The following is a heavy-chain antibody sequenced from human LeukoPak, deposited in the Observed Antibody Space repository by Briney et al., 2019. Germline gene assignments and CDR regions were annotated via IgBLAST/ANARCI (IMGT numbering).Heavy chain of an antibody. CDR2: INPDSSAT. Sequence: PGGSLRLSCAASGFSLSTYWLHCVRQTPGKGLMWVSRINPDSSATSYADSVKGRFTISRDNAENTLYLRMNSLRREDTAVYYCVRGEEVWELLPDNDFDMGGQGTKVTVAS. D-gene: IGHD1-26*01. CDR1: GFSLSTYW. J-gene: IGHJ3*02. V-gene: IGHV3-74*01. CDR3: VRGEEVWELLPDNDFDM.